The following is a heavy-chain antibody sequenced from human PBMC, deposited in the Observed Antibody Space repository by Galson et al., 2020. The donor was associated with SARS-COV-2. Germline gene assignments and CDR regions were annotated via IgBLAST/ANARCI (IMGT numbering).Heavy chain of an antibody. CDR1: GYTFTSYY. CDR2: INPSGGST. J-gene: IGHJ6*02. D-gene: IGHD3-9*01. V-gene: IGHV1-46*01. Sequence: ASVKVSCKASGYTFTSYYMHWVRQAPGQGLEWMGIINPSGGSTSYAQKFQGRVTMTRDTSTSTVYMELSSLRSEDTAVYYCARDRDRYFDWLLLPSRYYGMDVWGQGTTVTVSS. CDR3: ARDRDRYFDWLLLPSRYYGMDV.